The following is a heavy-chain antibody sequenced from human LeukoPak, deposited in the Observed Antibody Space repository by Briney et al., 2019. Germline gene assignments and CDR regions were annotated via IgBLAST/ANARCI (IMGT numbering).Heavy chain of an antibody. CDR1: GFSFSSYA. Sequence: GGSLRLSCAASGFSFSSYAMHWVRQAPGKGLEWVAVISYDGSNKYYADSVKGRFTISRDNSKNTLYLQMNSLRAEDTAVYYCAKDRRGNYLFDYWGQGTLVTVSS. J-gene: IGHJ4*02. D-gene: IGHD4-23*01. CDR2: ISYDGSNK. CDR3: AKDRRGNYLFDY. V-gene: IGHV3-30-3*01.